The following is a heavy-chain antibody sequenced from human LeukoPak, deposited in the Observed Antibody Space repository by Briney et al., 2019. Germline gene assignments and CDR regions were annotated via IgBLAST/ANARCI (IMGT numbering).Heavy chain of an antibody. CDR3: ARLNTYARAFDF. D-gene: IGHD2-2*02. J-gene: IGHJ4*02. Sequence: SETLSLTCTVSGGSISSYYWSWIRQPPGKGLEWIGYIYYSGTTNYNPSLKSRVTMSVDTSKNQFSLKLSSVTAADTAVYSCARLNTYARAFDFWGQGTLVTVSS. V-gene: IGHV4-59*08. CDR2: IYYSGTT. CDR1: GGSISSYY.